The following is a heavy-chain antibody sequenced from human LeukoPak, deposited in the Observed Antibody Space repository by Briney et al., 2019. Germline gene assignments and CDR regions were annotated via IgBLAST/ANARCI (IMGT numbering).Heavy chain of an antibody. CDR2: INPSGGST. D-gene: IGHD1-1*01. V-gene: IGHV1-46*01. CDR1: GYTFTSYY. Sequence: ASVKVSCKASGYTFTSYYMHRVRQAPGQGLEWMGIINPSGGSTSYAQKFQGRVTMTRDMSTSTVYMELSSLRSEDTAVYYCAGGSTTGTTKSIDGPYMDVWGKGTTVTVSS. J-gene: IGHJ6*03. CDR3: AGGSTTGTTKSIDGPYMDV.